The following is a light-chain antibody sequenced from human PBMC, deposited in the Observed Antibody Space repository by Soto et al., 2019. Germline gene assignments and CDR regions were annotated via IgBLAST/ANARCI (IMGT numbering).Light chain of an antibody. CDR1: SSNIGANYD. J-gene: IGLJ1*01. CDR3: QSYDNTLSARDV. Sequence: QSVLTQPPSVSGAPGQRVTISCTGSSSNIGANYDVHWYRQRPGSAPKLLIFANNNRPSGVPDRFSGSKSGTSASLAITGLQAEDEGDYYCQSYDNTLSARDVFGTGTKLTVL. V-gene: IGLV1-40*01. CDR2: ANN.